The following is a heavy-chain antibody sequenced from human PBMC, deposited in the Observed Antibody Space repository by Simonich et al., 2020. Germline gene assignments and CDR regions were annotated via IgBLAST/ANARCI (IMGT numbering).Heavy chain of an antibody. Sequence: QVQLVQSGAEVKKPGASVKVSCKASGYTFTGYYMHWVRQAPGQGIGGMGRNKPTSAGTNYAKNFQCRVTMTRDTSISTAYMELGRLRSDDTAVYYCARDTFLGYCSSTSCYDAFDIWGQGTMVTVSS. CDR2: NKPTSAGT. CDR1: GYTFTGYY. J-gene: IGHJ3*02. V-gene: IGHV1-2*06. D-gene: IGHD2-2*01. CDR3: ARDTFLGYCSSTSCYDAFDI.